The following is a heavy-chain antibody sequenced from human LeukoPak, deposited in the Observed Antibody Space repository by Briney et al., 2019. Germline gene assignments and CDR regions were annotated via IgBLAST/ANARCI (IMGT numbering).Heavy chain of an antibody. J-gene: IGHJ6*02. V-gene: IGHV3-33*01. CDR2: IWYDGSNK. D-gene: IGHD6-19*01. CDR1: GFTFSSYG. Sequence: GGSLRLSCAASGFTFSSYGMHWVRQAPGKGLEWVAVIWYDGSNKYYADSVKGRFTISTDNSKNTLYLQMNSLRAEDTAVYYCAREVYSGLVDYYYGMDVWGQGTTVTVSS. CDR3: AREVYSGLVDYYYGMDV.